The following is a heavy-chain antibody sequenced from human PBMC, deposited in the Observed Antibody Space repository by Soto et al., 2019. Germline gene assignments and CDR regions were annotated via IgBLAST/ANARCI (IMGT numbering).Heavy chain of an antibody. Sequence: LXLSCAASGFTFSGSAMHWFRQASVKGLEWVGRIRSKANSYATAYAASVKGRFTISRDDSKNTAYLQMNSLKTEDTAVYYCTRTGYSSSNYYCGMDVWGQGTTVTVSS. CDR2: IRSKANSYAT. V-gene: IGHV3-73*01. CDR3: TRTGYSSSNYYCGMDV. D-gene: IGHD6-13*01. J-gene: IGHJ6*02. CDR1: GFTFSGSA.